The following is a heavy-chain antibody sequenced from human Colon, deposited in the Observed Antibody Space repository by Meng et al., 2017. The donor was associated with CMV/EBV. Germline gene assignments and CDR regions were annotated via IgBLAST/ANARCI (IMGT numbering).Heavy chain of an antibody. CDR1: GFIVSSIY. CDR3: TGRLRPDV. Sequence: SCAASGFIVSSIYMSWVRQAPGKGLEWVSGIYRGGSTDYADSVKGRFTMSRDNSKNTLYLEMNSLRAEDTAVYYCTGRLRPDVWGQGTTVTVSS. V-gene: IGHV3-53*01. J-gene: IGHJ6*02. CDR2: IYRGGST. D-gene: IGHD2-21*01.